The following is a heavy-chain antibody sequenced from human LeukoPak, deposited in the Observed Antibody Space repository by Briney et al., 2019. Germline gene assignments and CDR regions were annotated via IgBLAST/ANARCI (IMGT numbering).Heavy chain of an antibody. Sequence: PGGSLRLSCAASGFTFSSYWMSWVRQAPGKGLEWVSTIRGSDDRTYYTDSVKGRFTVSRDNSKNTLFLQMNSLRAEDTAVYYCAKPPLHYDDYWYTYYFDYWGQGTLVTVSS. V-gene: IGHV3-23*01. CDR2: IRGSDDRT. CDR3: AKPPLHYDDYWYTYYFDY. D-gene: IGHD5-12*01. CDR1: GFTFSSYW. J-gene: IGHJ4*02.